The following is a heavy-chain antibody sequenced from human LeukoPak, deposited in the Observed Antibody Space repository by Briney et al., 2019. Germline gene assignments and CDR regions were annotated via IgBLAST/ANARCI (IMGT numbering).Heavy chain of an antibody. CDR1: GGSISSSIYY. Sequence: PSETLSLTCTVSGGSISSSIYYWGWIRQPPGKGLEWIGSIFYSGSTYYNPSLKSRVTISVDTSKNQFSLKLSSVTAADTAVYYCARGDILTGSCFDYWGQGTLVTVSS. CDR3: ARGDILTGSCFDY. D-gene: IGHD3-9*01. V-gene: IGHV4-39*07. CDR2: IFYSGST. J-gene: IGHJ4*02.